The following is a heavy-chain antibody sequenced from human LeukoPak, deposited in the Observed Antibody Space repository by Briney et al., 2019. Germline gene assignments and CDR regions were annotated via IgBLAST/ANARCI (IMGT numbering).Heavy chain of an antibody. D-gene: IGHD3-10*01. CDR2: ISYDGSNK. Sequence: GGSLRLSCAASGFTFSSYWMSWVRQAPGKGLEWVAVISYDGSNKYYADSVKGRFTISRDNSKNTLYLQMNSLRAEDTAVYYCARDPSLYYYGSGSYPKTYYFDYWGQGTLVTVSS. CDR3: ARDPSLYYYGSGSYPKTYYFDY. J-gene: IGHJ4*02. V-gene: IGHV3-30*03. CDR1: GFTFSSYW.